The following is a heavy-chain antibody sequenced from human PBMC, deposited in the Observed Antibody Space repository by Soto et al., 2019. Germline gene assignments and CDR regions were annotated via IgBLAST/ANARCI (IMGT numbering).Heavy chain of an antibody. V-gene: IGHV3-23*01. CDR1: GFTFSSYA. J-gene: IGHJ4*02. D-gene: IGHD6-19*01. CDR3: ARRSSGWYFDY. Sequence: EVQLLESGGGLVQPGGSLRLSCAASGFTFSSYAMNWVRQAPGKGLEGVSAISGRGGSTYYADSVKVRFTISRDNSKKTPYLQVTRLRAEDTAVYYCARRSSGWYFDYWGQGTLVTVS. CDR2: ISGRGGST.